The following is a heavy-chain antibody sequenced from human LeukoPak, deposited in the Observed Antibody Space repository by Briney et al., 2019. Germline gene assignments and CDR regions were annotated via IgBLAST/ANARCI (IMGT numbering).Heavy chain of an antibody. V-gene: IGHV3-7*03. D-gene: IGHD6-25*01. CDR2: IKQDGSEK. CDR1: GFTFSSYW. Sequence: GGSLRLSCAASGFTFSSYWMSWVRQAPGKGLEWVANIKQDGSEKYYVDSVKGRFTISRDNSKNTLYLQMNSLRAEDTAVYYCAKDLNRAAPFDYWGQGTLVTVSS. CDR3: AKDLNRAAPFDY. J-gene: IGHJ4*02.